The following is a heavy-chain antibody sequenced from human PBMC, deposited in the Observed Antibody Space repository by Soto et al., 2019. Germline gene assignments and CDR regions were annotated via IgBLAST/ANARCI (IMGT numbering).Heavy chain of an antibody. CDR2: IKQDGSEK. J-gene: IGHJ6*02. CDR3: ARDCGTSSCFLYSYYYYAMGV. CDR1: GFTFSSYW. V-gene: IGHV3-7*01. Sequence: EVQLVESGGGLVQPGGSLRLSCAASGFTFSSYWMSWVRQAPGKGLEWVANIKQDGSEKYYVDSVKGRFTISRDNAKNSLYLQMNSLRAEDTAVYCCARDCGTSSCFLYSYYYYAMGVWGLGTTVTVSS. D-gene: IGHD2-2*01.